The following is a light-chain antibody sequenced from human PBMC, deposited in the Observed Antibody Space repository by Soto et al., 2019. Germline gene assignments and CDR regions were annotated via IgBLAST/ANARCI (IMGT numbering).Light chain of an antibody. J-gene: IGKJ4*01. CDR3: QQYSSWPLT. CDR2: GTS. CDR1: QSVSTN. V-gene: IGKV3-15*01. Sequence: IVMTQSPVNLSVSPGERATLSCRASQSVSTNLAWYLQKPGQAPRLLIFGTSSRATGVPARFSGSGSGTEFTLTISSLQSEDFAIYYCQQYSSWPLTFGGGTRVEIK.